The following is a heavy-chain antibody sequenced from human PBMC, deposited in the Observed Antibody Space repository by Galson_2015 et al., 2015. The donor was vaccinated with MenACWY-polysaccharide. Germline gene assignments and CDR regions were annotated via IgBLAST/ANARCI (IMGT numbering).Heavy chain of an antibody. V-gene: IGHV3-74*01. CDR2: IKYDGSIT. CDR3: SRPLDSGTYALGY. CDR1: DFSNYW. J-gene: IGHJ4*02. Sequence: SLRLSCAASDFSNYWMHWVRQSPGTGVEWVSIIKYDGSITGCADSVKGRFTIARDNAKNTLYLQMDSLTAEDTAVYYCSRPLDSGTYALGYWGQGTLVTVSS. D-gene: IGHD3-10*01.